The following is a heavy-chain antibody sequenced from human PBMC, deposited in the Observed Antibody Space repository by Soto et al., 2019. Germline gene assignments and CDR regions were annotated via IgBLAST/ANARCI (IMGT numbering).Heavy chain of an antibody. J-gene: IGHJ6*04. V-gene: IGHV3-33*01. CDR3: ARDGQQGTPYGMDV. Sequence: QVQLVESGGGVVQPEKSLRVSCAASGFTFSGHAMHWVRQAPGKGLEWVAQIWGNGKNQYYSDSVKGRFTVSRDNSKNMVSLQMDSLRAEDTAVYYCARDGQQGTPYGMDVGGKGTTVTVSS. CDR2: IWGNGKNQ. CDR1: GFTFSGHA. D-gene: IGHD6-13*01.